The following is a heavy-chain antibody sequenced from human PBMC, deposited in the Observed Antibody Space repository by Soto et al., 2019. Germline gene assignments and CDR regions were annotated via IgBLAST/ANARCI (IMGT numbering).Heavy chain of an antibody. V-gene: IGHV4-31*03. Sequence: QVQLQESGPGLVKPSETLSLTCSVSGGSVRSGDFYWSWIRQHPGKGLEWIGYIHYRGNTYYNPSFKSRVTISVDTSKNQFSLRLTSVTAADTAVYFCARAAAAEKFDYWGQGTLVAVSS. CDR2: IHYRGNT. J-gene: IGHJ4*02. CDR3: ARAAAAEKFDY. D-gene: IGHD6-13*01. CDR1: GGSVRSGDFY.